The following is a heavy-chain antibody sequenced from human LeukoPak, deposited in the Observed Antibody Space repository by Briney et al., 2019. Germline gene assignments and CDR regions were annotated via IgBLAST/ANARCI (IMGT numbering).Heavy chain of an antibody. CDR1: GLTFSNAW. CDR2: INSISGEI. V-gene: IGHV3-48*02. J-gene: IGHJ4*02. Sequence: GGSLRLSCAASGLTFSNAWMSWVRQAPGKGLEWVSYINSISGEIWYADSVKGRFTISRDDAKNSLYLQMNSLRDEDTAVYYCAREHGYAFDYWGQGTLVTVSS. D-gene: IGHD5-12*01. CDR3: AREHGYAFDY.